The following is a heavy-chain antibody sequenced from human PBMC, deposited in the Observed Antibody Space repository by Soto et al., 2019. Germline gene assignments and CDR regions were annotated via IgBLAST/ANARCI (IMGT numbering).Heavy chain of an antibody. V-gene: IGHV1-69*01. Sequence: QVQLVQSGAEVKKPGSSVKVSCKASGGTFSSYAISWVRQAPGQGLEWMGGIIPIFGTANYAQKFQGRVTITADESTSTAYMELSSLRSEDTAVYYCARDGPYYYDSSGYYLDYRGQGTLVTVSS. CDR1: GGTFSSYA. J-gene: IGHJ4*02. D-gene: IGHD3-22*01. CDR3: ARDGPYYYDSSGYYLDY. CDR2: IIPIFGTA.